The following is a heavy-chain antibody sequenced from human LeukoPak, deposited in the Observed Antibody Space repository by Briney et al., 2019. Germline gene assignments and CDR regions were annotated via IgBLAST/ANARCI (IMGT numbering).Heavy chain of an antibody. Sequence: PGGSLRLSCAASGFTVSSNYMSWVRQAPGKGLEWVSVIYSGGSTYYADSVKGRFTISRDNSKNTLYRQMNSLRAEDTAVYYCARGEVSVVVVIDYWGQGTLVTVSS. CDR1: GFTVSSNY. D-gene: IGHD3-22*01. CDR3: ARGEVSVVVVIDY. CDR2: IYSGGST. V-gene: IGHV3-66*01. J-gene: IGHJ4*02.